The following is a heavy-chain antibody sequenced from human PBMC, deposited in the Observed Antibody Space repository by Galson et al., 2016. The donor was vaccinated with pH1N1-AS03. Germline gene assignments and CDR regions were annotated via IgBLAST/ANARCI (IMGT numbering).Heavy chain of an antibody. J-gene: IGHJ4*02. CDR2: ISSSSGYI. CDR1: GFTFSTYS. V-gene: IGHV3-21*06. D-gene: IGHD6-13*01. Sequence: SLRLSCAASGFTFSTYSMNWVRQAPGKGLEWVSSISSSSGYIYYAESLKGRFTISRDNAKNSLYLQMNSLRAEDTAFYYCARRGDTAAADPFAYWGQGTLVTVSS. CDR3: ARRGDTAAADPFAY.